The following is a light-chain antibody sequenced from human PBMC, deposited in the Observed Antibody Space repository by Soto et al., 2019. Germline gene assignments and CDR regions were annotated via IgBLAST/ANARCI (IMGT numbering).Light chain of an antibody. J-gene: IGKJ4*01. CDR3: QQYDSSPLT. V-gene: IGKV3-20*01. Sequence: EIVLTQSPDTLPLSPGERATLSCRASQSVDSNYLAWYQQKPGQAPRVLIYDASIRATGIPDRFSGSGSGTDFTLTISRLEPEDSAVYYCQQYDSSPLTFGGGTKV. CDR1: QSVDSNY. CDR2: DAS.